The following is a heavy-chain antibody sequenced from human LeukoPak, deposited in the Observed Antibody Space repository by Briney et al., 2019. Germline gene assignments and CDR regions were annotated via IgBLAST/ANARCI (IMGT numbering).Heavy chain of an antibody. Sequence: ASMKVSCKASGYTFTSYDINWVRQATGQGLEWMGWINPNSGGTNYAQKFQGRVTMTRDTSISTAYMELSRLRSDDTAVYYCARSSIAVAGAIAYWGQGTLVTVSS. CDR2: INPNSGGT. CDR1: GYTFTSYD. D-gene: IGHD6-19*01. CDR3: ARSSIAVAGAIAY. J-gene: IGHJ4*02. V-gene: IGHV1-2*02.